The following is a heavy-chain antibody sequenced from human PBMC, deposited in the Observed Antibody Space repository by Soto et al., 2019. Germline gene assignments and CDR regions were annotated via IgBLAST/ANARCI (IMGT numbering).Heavy chain of an antibody. D-gene: IGHD4-17*01. V-gene: IGHV3-23*01. CDR3: AKERNYGDTGYFDY. J-gene: IGHJ4*02. Sequence: GVCRRLSRAGSVFPFSSYSMSWVRQAPGKGLEWVSAISGSGGSTYYADSVKGRFTISRDNSKNTLYLQMNSLRAEDTAVYYCAKERNYGDTGYFDYWGQGTLVTVSS. CDR1: VFPFSSYS. CDR2: ISGSGGST.